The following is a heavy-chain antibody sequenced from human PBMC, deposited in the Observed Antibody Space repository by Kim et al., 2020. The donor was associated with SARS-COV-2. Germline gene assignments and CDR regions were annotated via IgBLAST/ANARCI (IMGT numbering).Heavy chain of an antibody. CDR1: GGSFSGYY. D-gene: IGHD2-21*01. Sequence: SETLSLTCAVYGGSFSGYYWSWIRRPPGKGLEWIGEINHSGSTNYNPSLKSRVTISVDTSKNQFSLKLSSVTAADTAVYYCAKGFMRIVVVSLGFDPWS. CDR3: AKGFMRIVVVSLGFDP. V-gene: IGHV4-34*01. J-gene: IGHJ5*02. CDR2: INHSGST.